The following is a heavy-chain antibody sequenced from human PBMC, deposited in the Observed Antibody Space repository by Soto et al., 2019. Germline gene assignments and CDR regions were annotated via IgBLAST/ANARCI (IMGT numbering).Heavy chain of an antibody. Sequence: LSLTCAVYGGSFSGHSWTWIRQSPVKGLEWIGDINHSGRVNYSPSLKSRVTISLDTSKNQFSLTLSAVTAADTAMYYCSTRAYDTNGYYRFDPWGQGTLVTVPQ. D-gene: IGHD3-22*01. CDR3: STRAYDTNGYYRFDP. CDR2: INHSGRV. J-gene: IGHJ5*01. CDR1: GGSFSGHS. V-gene: IGHV4-34*01.